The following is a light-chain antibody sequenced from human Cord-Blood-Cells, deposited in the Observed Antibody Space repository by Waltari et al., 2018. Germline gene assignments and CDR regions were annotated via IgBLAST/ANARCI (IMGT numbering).Light chain of an antibody. CDR2: QDS. V-gene: IGLV3-1*01. CDR1: KLGDKY. Sequence: SYELTQPPSVSVSPGQTASITCSGDKLGDKYACWYQQKPGQCTVLIIYQDSKRPSGIPELFSGSNSVNTAALTSSGTQVMDVADYYSQAWDRSTVVFGGRTKLTV. J-gene: IGLJ2*01. CDR3: QAWDRSTVV.